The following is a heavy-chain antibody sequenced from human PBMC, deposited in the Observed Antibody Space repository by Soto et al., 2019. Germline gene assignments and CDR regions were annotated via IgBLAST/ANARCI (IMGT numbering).Heavy chain of an antibody. CDR2: IIPIFGTA. Sequence: QVQLVQSGAEVKKPGSSVKVSCKASGGTFSSYAISWVRQAPGQGLEWMGGIIPIFGTANYEQKFQGRVTITADESTSTAYMELSSLRSEDTAVYYCARVRRQQLSLWYFDLWGRGTLVTVSS. J-gene: IGHJ2*01. D-gene: IGHD6-13*01. CDR1: GGTFSSYA. V-gene: IGHV1-69*01. CDR3: ARVRRQQLSLWYFDL.